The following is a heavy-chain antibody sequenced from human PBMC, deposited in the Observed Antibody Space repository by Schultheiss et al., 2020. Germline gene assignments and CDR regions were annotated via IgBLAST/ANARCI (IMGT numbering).Heavy chain of an antibody. CDR2: INHSGST. CDR3: ARVAATGAFDY. CDR1: GGSISSYY. Sequence: SETLSLTCTVSGGSISSYYWSWIRQPAGKGLEWIGEINHSGSTNYNPSLKSRVTISVDTSKNQFSLKLSSVTAADTAVYYCARVAATGAFDYWGQGTLVTVSS. V-gene: IGHV4-34*01. J-gene: IGHJ4*02. D-gene: IGHD6-25*01.